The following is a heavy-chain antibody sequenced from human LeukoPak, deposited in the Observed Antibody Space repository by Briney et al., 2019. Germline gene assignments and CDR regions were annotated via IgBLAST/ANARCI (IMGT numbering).Heavy chain of an antibody. J-gene: IGHJ4*02. CDR3: AREGGFYRPLDY. Sequence: SGTLSLTCGVSGCSVINTNWWTWVRQPPGKGLEWIGEVHLDGRTNYNPSLESRLTMSVDVSENQVSLKLTSVTAADTAVYYCAREGGFYRPLDYSGQGTLVTVSS. D-gene: IGHD3-3*01. CDR2: VHLDGRT. V-gene: IGHV4-4*02. CDR1: GCSVINTNW.